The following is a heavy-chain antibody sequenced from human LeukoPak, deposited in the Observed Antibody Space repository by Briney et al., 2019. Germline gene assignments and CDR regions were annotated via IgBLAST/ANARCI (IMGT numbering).Heavy chain of an antibody. J-gene: IGHJ5*02. D-gene: IGHD6-19*01. CDR2: ISAYNGNT. CDR3: ARDNSRDKQWLVQNWFDP. CDR1: GYTFTGYY. V-gene: IGHV1-18*04. Sequence: ASVKVSCKASGYTFTGYYMHWVRQAPGQGLEWMGWISAYNGNTNYAQKLQGRVTMTTDTSTSTAYMELRSLRSDGTAVYYCARDNSRDKQWLVQNWFDPWGQGTLVTVSS.